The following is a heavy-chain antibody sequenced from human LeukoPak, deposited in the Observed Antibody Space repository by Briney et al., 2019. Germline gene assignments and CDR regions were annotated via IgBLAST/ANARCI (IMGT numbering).Heavy chain of an antibody. D-gene: IGHD2-15*01. V-gene: IGHV3-7*01. CDR3: ARDGEGSSGDNHFDY. CDR2: IKQDGSEK. CDR1: GFTFSSYW. Sequence: GGSLRLSCAASGFTFSSYWMSWVRQAPGKGLEWVANIKQDGSEKYYVDSVKGRFTISRGNAKNSLYLQMNSLRAEDTAVYYCARDGEGSSGDNHFDYWGQGTLVTVSS. J-gene: IGHJ4*02.